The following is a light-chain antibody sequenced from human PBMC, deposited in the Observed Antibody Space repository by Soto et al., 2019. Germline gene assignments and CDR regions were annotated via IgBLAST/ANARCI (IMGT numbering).Light chain of an antibody. V-gene: IGKV1-5*01. Sequence: DIQMTQSPSTLSASVGDRVTITCRASQSISSWLAWYQQKPGKAPKLLIYDASNLESGVPSRFSGGGSGTEFSLTISSLQPDDFATYYCQQYNHFWAFGQGTKVDIK. CDR2: DAS. CDR3: QQYNHFWA. CDR1: QSISSW. J-gene: IGKJ1*01.